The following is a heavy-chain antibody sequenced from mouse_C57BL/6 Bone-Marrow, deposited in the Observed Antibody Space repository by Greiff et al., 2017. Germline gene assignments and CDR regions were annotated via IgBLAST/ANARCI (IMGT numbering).Heavy chain of an antibody. J-gene: IGHJ2*01. V-gene: IGHV1-7*01. Sequence: QVQLQQSGAELAKPGASVKLSCKASGYTFTSYWMHWVKQRPGQGLEWIGYINPSCGYTKYNQKFKDKATLTADKSSSTAYMQLSSLTYEDSAVYYCARRYYGSPHFDYWGQGTTLTHFDYWGQGTTLAVSS. CDR1: GYTFTSYW. CDR2: INPSCGYT. D-gene: IGHD1-1*01. CDR3: ARRYYGSPHFDYWGQGTTLTHFDY.